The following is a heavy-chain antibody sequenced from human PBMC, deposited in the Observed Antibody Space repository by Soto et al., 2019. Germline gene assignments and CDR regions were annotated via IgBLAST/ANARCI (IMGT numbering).Heavy chain of an antibody. CDR3: VRVRGGGTYHFDY. CDR1: GFTFSDHY. D-gene: IGHD3-10*01. V-gene: IGHV3-72*01. CDR2: TRNRARSYTT. J-gene: IGHJ4*02. Sequence: GGSLRLSCAASGFTFSDHYMDWVRQTPGKRLEWVGRTRNRARSYTTEYAASVNGRFTISRDDSKKSLYLQMNSLKVDDTAVYYCVRVRGGGTYHFDYWGQGTLVTVSS.